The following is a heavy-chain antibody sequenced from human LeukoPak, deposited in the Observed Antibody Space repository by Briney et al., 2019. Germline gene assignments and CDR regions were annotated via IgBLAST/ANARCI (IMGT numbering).Heavy chain of an antibody. CDR3: AKSFKVNRNWIDP. D-gene: IGHD1-14*01. Sequence: GGSLRLSCAVSGFTVNTYDMHWVRQAPGKGLEWVAVLSYEGSKKYYADSVKGRFTIYRDNSKNTLYLQMNSLRSEDTAVYYCAKSFKVNRNWIDPWGQGTLVTVSS. CDR1: GFTVNTYD. V-gene: IGHV3-30*18. J-gene: IGHJ5*02. CDR2: LSYEGSKK.